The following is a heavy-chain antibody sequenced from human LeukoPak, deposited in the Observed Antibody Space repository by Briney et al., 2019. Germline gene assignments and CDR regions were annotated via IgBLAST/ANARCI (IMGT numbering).Heavy chain of an antibody. CDR3: ANIVLGYCSAGSCFDY. V-gene: IGHV3-23*01. CDR1: GFTFSDYA. Sequence: GGSLRLSCAASGFTFSDYAMSWVRQAPGKGLEWVSTIGGGGDTTYYADSVKGRFTISRDNSKNTLYLQMNSLRAEDTAVYYCANIVLGYCSAGSCFDYWGQGTLVTVSS. J-gene: IGHJ4*02. D-gene: IGHD2-15*01. CDR2: IGGGGDTT.